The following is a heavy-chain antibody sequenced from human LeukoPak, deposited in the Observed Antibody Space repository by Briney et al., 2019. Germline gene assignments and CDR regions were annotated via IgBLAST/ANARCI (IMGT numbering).Heavy chain of an antibody. V-gene: IGHV1-69*04. D-gene: IGHD3-10*01. CDR3: ARDQSSSYYYGSDY. J-gene: IGHJ4*02. CDR2: IIPILGIA. CDR1: GGTFSSYA. Sequence: ASVKVSCKASGGTFSSYAISWVRQAPGQGLEWMGRIIPILGIANYAQKFQGRVTITADKSTSTAYMELSSLRSEDTAVYYCARDQSSSYYYGSDYRGQGTLVTVSS.